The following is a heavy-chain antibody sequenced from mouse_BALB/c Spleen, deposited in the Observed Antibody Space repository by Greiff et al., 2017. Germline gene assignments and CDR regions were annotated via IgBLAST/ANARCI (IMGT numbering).Heavy chain of an antibody. CDR2: IYPGNSDT. D-gene: IGHD1-1*01. CDR1: GFTFTSYW. Sequence: VQLQQSGTVLARPGASVKMSCTASGFTFTSYWMHWVKQRPGQGLEWIGAIYPGNSDTSYNQKFKGKAKLTAVTSTSTAYMELRSLTNEDSAVYYCTGSDGSTFAYWGQGTLVTVSA. V-gene: IGHV1-5*01. J-gene: IGHJ3*01. CDR3: TGSDGSTFAY.